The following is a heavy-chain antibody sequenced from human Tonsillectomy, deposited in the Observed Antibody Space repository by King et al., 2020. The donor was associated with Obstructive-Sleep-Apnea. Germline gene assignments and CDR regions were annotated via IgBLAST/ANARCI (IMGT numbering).Heavy chain of an antibody. D-gene: IGHD2-2*02. J-gene: IGHJ6*02. CDR1: GFIFSDYA. V-gene: IGHV3-23*04. CDR2: ISMSGDNT. CDR3: ARDPRRVIRTAIQEYHFYFGMDV. Sequence: VQLVESGGGLVRPGGSLRLSCAASGFIFSDYALSWVRQAPGKGLEWVSSISMSGDNTYYADSVKGRFTISRDVSKNTVYLQMHRLRVEDAAVYYCARDPRRVIRTAIQEYHFYFGMDVWGQGTTVTVSS.